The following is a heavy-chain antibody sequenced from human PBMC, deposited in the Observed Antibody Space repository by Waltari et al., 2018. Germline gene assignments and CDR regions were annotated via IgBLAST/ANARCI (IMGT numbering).Heavy chain of an antibody. Sequence: QVQLVESGGGVVQPGGSLRLSCAASGFTFSTFGMHWVRQAPGKGLEWVAFLRNDGTVKYYADSVKGRFTISRDNSKNTLYLQTNSLRAEDTAVYYCAKTASSSWGYFDHWGQGTRVTVSS. CDR3: AKTASSSWGYFDH. J-gene: IGHJ4*02. V-gene: IGHV3-30*02. D-gene: IGHD6-13*01. CDR1: GFTFSTFG. CDR2: LRNDGTVK.